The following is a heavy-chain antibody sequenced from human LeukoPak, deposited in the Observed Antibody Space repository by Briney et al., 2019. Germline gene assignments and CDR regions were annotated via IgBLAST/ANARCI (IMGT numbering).Heavy chain of an antibody. D-gene: IGHD2-2*01. CDR2: ISGSGGST. CDR3: AKGVPSCSTTSCYADY. CDR1: GFTFSSHA. J-gene: IGHJ4*02. Sequence: GGSLRLSCAASGFTFSSHAMSWVRQAPGKGLEWVSAISGSGGSTYYADSVKGRFTISRDNSKNTLYLQMNSPRAEDTAVYYCAKGVPSCSTTSCYADYWGQGTLVTVSS. V-gene: IGHV3-23*01.